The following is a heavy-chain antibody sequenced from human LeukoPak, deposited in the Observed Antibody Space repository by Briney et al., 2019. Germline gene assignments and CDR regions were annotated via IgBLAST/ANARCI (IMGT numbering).Heavy chain of an antibody. CDR1: GFTFSSYS. Sequence: GGSLRLSCAASGFTFSSYSMNWVRQAPGKGLEWVSPISSSSSCIYYSDSVNGRFTISIDNAKNPLYLQMNSRRAYDTAVYYCGRGGRSDAFDIWGEGRMVTVCS. J-gene: IGHJ3*02. D-gene: IGHD3-10*01. CDR3: GRGGRSDAFDI. CDR2: ISSSSSCI. V-gene: IGHV3-21*01.